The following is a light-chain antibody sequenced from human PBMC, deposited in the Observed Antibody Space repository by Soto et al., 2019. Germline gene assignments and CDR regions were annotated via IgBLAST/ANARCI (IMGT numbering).Light chain of an antibody. CDR3: QQHGYSPPWT. Sequence: EIVLTQSPGTLSLSPGERATLSCRASQSVSSSYLAWYQQKPGQAPRLLIYDASSRATDVPDRFRGSGSGTYLTLTISRLEPDDFAGYYCQQHGYSPPWTFGQGTKVEIK. V-gene: IGKV3-20*01. J-gene: IGKJ1*01. CDR1: QSVSSSY. CDR2: DAS.